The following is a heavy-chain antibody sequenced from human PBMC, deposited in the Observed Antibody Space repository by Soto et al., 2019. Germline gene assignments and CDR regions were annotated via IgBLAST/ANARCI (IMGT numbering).Heavy chain of an antibody. Sequence: EVQLVESGGGLVQPGGSLRLSCAASGFTFSSYSMNWVRQAPGKGLEWVSYISSSSSTIYYADSVKGRFTISRDNAKNSLYLQMNSLRAEDTAGYYCAGDSPRGFDYWGQGTLVTVSS. J-gene: IGHJ4*02. CDR1: GFTFSSYS. CDR2: ISSSSSTI. CDR3: AGDSPRGFDY. V-gene: IGHV3-48*01.